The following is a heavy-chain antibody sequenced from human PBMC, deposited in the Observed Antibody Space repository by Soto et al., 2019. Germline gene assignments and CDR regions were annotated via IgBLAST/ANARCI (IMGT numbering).Heavy chain of an antibody. CDR2: ISSSSSYI. Sequence: PVGSLRLSCAASGFTFSSYSMNWVRQAPGKGLEWVSSISSSSSYIYYADSVKGRFTISRDNAKNSLYLQMNGLRAEDTAVYYCARDRRLDYYYYGMDVWGQGTTVTVSS. CDR1: GFTFSSYS. J-gene: IGHJ6*02. D-gene: IGHD5-12*01. CDR3: ARDRRLDYYYYGMDV. V-gene: IGHV3-21*01.